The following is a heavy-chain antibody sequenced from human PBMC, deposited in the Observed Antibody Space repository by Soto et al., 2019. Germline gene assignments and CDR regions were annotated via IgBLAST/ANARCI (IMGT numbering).Heavy chain of an antibody. D-gene: IGHD3-3*01. J-gene: IGHJ5*02. CDR3: ARRFTIFGVVITVVGFDP. V-gene: IGHV1-18*01. CDR2: ISAYNGNT. Sequence: ASVKVSFQASCYTLTSYGISWVRQAPGQGLEWMGWISAYNGNTNYAQKLQGRVTMTTDTSTSTAYMELRSLRSDDTAVYYCARRFTIFGVVITVVGFDPWGQGTLVTVSS. CDR1: CYTLTSYG.